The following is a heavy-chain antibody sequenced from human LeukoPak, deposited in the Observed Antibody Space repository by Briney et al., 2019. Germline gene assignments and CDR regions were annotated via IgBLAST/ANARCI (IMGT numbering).Heavy chain of an antibody. Sequence: GGSLRLSCAASGFTFSKFPMGWVRQAPGRGLEWVSAISASGDVTFYADSLRGRFTISRDNSKSTLYLQMNSLRAEDTAVYYCAKDHRRIQLYYGMDVWGQGTTVTVSS. J-gene: IGHJ6*02. V-gene: IGHV3-23*01. D-gene: IGHD5-18*01. CDR3: AKDHRRIQLYYGMDV. CDR1: GFTFSKFP. CDR2: ISASGDVT.